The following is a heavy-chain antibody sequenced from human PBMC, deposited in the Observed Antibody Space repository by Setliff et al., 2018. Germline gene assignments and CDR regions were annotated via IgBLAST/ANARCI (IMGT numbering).Heavy chain of an antibody. V-gene: IGHV3-9*01. Sequence: GGSLRLSCAASGFTFDDYAMHWVRQAPGKGLEWVSGINWNSGSMGYADSVKGRFTISRDNSRNTLYLQMKSLRAEDTAIYYCATSTITTYYFDYWGHGTLVTVSS. D-gene: IGHD4-4*01. J-gene: IGHJ4*01. CDR3: ATSTITTYYFDY. CDR1: GFTFDDYA. CDR2: INWNSGSM.